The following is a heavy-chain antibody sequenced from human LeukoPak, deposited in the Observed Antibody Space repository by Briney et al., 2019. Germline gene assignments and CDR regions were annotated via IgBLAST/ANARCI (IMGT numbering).Heavy chain of an antibody. CDR2: LYSDGNT. Sequence: GGSLRPSCAASAFTVITNDMTWVRQAPGKGLEWVSVLYSDGNTKYADSVQGRFTISRDNSKNTLYLEMNSLSPDDTAVYYCARGVEPLAANTLAYWGQGTLVTVSS. D-gene: IGHD1-14*01. V-gene: IGHV3-53*01. J-gene: IGHJ4*02. CDR1: AFTVITND. CDR3: ARGVEPLAANTLAY.